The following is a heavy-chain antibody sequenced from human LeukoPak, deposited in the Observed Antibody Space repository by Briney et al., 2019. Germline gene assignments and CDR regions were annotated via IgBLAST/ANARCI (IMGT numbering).Heavy chain of an antibody. V-gene: IGHV4-34*01. Sequence: SETLSLTCAVYGGSFSGYYWSWIRQPPGEGLEWIGEINHSGSTNYNPSLKSRVTISVDTSKNQFSLKLTSVTAADTAVYYCAREGIVVLPAAPLDVWGKGTTVTVSP. D-gene: IGHD2-2*01. J-gene: IGHJ6*04. CDR3: AREGIVVLPAAPLDV. CDR1: GGSFSGYY. CDR2: INHSGST.